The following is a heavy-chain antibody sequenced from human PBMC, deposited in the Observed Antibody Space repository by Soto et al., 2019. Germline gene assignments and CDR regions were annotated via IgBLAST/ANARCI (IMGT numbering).Heavy chain of an antibody. V-gene: IGHV3-23*01. CDR1: GFTFSTYA. D-gene: IGHD6-13*01. J-gene: IGHJ4*02. Sequence: PGGSLRLSCAASGFTFSTYAMAWVRQAPGKGLEWVSGVSASGLNTDYADPVKGRFYISRDNSKNTVSLHMNSLRAEDTALYYCAKENGYSSSWFEFDYWGQGTLVTVSS. CDR3: AKENGYSSSWFEFDY. CDR2: VSASGLNT.